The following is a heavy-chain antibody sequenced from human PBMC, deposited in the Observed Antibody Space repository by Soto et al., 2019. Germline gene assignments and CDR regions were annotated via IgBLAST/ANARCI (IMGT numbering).Heavy chain of an antibody. D-gene: IGHD6-6*01. CDR2: INHSGST. CDR3: ARGRIAARQNYYYGLDV. Sequence: PSETLSLTCAVYGGSFSGYYWSWIRQPPGKGLEWIGEINHSGSTNYNPSLKSRVTISVDTSKNQFSLKLSSVTAADTAVYYCARGRIAARQNYYYGLDVWGPGTTVTVSS. CDR1: GGSFSGYY. J-gene: IGHJ6*02. V-gene: IGHV4-34*01.